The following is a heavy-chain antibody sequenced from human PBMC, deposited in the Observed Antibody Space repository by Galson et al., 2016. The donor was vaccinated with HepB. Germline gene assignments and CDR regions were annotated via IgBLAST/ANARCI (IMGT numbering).Heavy chain of an antibody. CDR3: ARLKIFGASGGDY. D-gene: IGHD3-10*01. CDR1: EFTVSSNY. CDR2: IYSGGST. V-gene: IGHV3-53*01. Sequence: SLRLSCAASEFTVSSNYMSWVRQAPGKGLEWVSVIYSGGSTYYADSVQGRFTISRDSSKNTLYLQMNSLRAEDTAMYYCARLKIFGASGGDYWGQGTLVTVSS. J-gene: IGHJ4*02.